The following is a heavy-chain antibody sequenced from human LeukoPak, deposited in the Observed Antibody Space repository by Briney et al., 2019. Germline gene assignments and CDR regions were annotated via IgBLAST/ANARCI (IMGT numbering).Heavy chain of an antibody. Sequence: GASVKVSCKASGYTFTSYYIHWVRQAPGQGLEWMGIINPSGVSISYAQKFQGRVTMTRDMSTSTVYMELSRLRSDDTAVYYCARDSTALLWFGWGHYYYYYMDVWGKGTTVTISS. CDR2: INPSGVSI. D-gene: IGHD3-10*01. J-gene: IGHJ6*03. CDR1: GYTFTSYY. CDR3: ARDSTALLWFGWGHYYYYYMDV. V-gene: IGHV1-46*01.